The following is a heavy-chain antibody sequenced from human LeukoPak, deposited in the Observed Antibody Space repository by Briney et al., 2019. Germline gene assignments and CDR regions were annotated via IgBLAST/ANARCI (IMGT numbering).Heavy chain of an antibody. CDR3: ARVPDYDIVGEYYYYYYMDV. D-gene: IGHD3-9*01. Sequence: SVKVSCKASGGTFSSYAISWVRQAPGQGLEWMGRIIPIFGTANYAQKFQGRVTITADESTSTAYMELSSLRSEDTAVYYCARVPDYDIVGEYYYYYYMDVWGKGTTVTVSS. CDR1: GGTFSSYA. V-gene: IGHV1-69*15. J-gene: IGHJ6*03. CDR2: IIPIFGTA.